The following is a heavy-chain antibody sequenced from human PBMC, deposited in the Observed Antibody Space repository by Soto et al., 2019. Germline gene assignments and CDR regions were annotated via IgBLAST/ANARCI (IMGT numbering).Heavy chain of an antibody. CDR2: ISYDGSNK. V-gene: IGHV3-30-3*01. Sequence: GGSLRLSCAASGFTFRSYAMHWVRQAPGKGLEGVAVISYDGSNKYNADSVKGRFTISRDNSKNTLYLQMNSLGAEDTAVYYCARDIAVAGGSYYYYGMDVWGQGTTVTVSS. D-gene: IGHD6-19*01. J-gene: IGHJ6*02. CDR3: ARDIAVAGGSYYYYGMDV. CDR1: GFTFRSYA.